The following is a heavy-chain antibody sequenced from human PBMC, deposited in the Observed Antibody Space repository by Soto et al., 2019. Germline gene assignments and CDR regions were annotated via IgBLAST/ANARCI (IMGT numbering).Heavy chain of an antibody. V-gene: IGHV5-51*01. CDR1: GYSFTSYW. CDR2: IYPGDSDT. J-gene: IGHJ5*02. Sequence: PGESLKISCKGSGYSFTSYWIGWVRQMPGKGLEGMGIIYPGDSDTRYSPSFQGQVTISADKSIRTAYLQWSSLKASHTTMYYCARLPVRSGWYWFDPWGQGTLVTVSS. D-gene: IGHD6-19*01. CDR3: ARLPVRSGWYWFDP.